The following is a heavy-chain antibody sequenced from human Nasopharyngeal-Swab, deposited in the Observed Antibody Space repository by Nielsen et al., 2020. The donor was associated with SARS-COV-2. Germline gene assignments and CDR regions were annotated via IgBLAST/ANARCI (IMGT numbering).Heavy chain of an antibody. J-gene: IGHJ6*02. V-gene: IGHV4-31*02. D-gene: IGHD6-13*01. CDR3: ARYPSSSWSSYGMDV. Sequence: WIRQPPGKGLEWIGYIYYTGSTYCNPSLKRRVTISEDTSKNQFSLKLTSVTAADTAEYYCARYPSSSWSSYGMDVWGQGTTVTVSS. CDR2: IYYTGST.